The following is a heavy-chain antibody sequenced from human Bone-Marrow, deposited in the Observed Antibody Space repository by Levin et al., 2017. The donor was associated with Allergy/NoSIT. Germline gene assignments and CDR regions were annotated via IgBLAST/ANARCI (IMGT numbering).Heavy chain of an antibody. Sequence: TGGSLRLSCAASGFTFNLYWMNWIRQAPGKGPEWVANIEKDGNEMHYVDSVEGRFTISRDNAKNVLYLEMSSLRVEDTALYYCGTDVGIAVADRNYWGQGVLVTVSS. CDR2: IEKDGNEM. D-gene: IGHD6-19*01. CDR3: GTDVGIAVADRNY. CDR1: GFTFNLYW. J-gene: IGHJ4*02. V-gene: IGHV3-7*01.